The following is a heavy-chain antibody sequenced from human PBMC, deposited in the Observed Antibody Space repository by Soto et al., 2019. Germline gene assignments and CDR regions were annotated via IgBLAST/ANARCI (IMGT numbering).Heavy chain of an antibody. V-gene: IGHV4-34*01. CDR1: GGSFSGYY. Sequence: PSETLSLTCAVYGGSFSGYYWSWIRQPPGKGLEWIGEINHSGSTNYNPSLKSRVTISVDTSKNQFSLKLSSVTAADTAVYYCASSETRRAVAGPWGQGTLVTVSS. CDR3: ASSETRRAVAGP. J-gene: IGHJ5*02. CDR2: INHSGST. D-gene: IGHD6-19*01.